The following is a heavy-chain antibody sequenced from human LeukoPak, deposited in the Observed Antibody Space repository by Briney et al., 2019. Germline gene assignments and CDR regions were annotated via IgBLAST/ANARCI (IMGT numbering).Heavy chain of an antibody. V-gene: IGHV3-73*01. J-gene: IGHJ4*02. Sequence: GGSLRLSCAASRFTFSASSMHWVRQTSGKGLEWVGRIRDKAYNYVTASAESLKGRFTVSRDDSRNMVYLQMNSLKTEDTAVYYCVRPGSGNYYYYWGQGTLVTVSS. D-gene: IGHD3-10*01. CDR3: VRPGSGNYYYY. CDR2: IRDKAYNYVT. CDR1: RFTFSASS.